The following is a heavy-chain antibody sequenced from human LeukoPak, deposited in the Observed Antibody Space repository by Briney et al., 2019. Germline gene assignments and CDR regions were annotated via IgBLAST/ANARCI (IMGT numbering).Heavy chain of an antibody. V-gene: IGHV4-31*03. Sequence: PSETLSLTCTVSGGSISSGGYYWSWIRQRPGKGLEWIGYIYYSGSTYYNPSLKSRVTISVDTSKNQFSLKLSSVTAADTAVYYCARETSYGGNYGIDYWGQGTLVTVSS. CDR2: IYYSGST. CDR1: GGSISSGGYY. D-gene: IGHD4-4*01. J-gene: IGHJ4*02. CDR3: ARETSYGGNYGIDY.